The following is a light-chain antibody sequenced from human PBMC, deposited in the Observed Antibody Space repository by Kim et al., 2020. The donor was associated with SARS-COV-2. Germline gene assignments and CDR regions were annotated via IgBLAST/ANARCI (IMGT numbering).Light chain of an antibody. CDR2: GKN. CDR1: SLRSYY. CDR3: NSRDSSGNHLVV. J-gene: IGLJ2*01. Sequence: SSELTQDPAVSVALGQTVRITCKGDSLRSYYASWYQQKPGQAPVLVIYGKNNRPSGIPDRFSGSSSGNTASLTITVAQAEDEADYYCNSRDSSGNHLVVF. V-gene: IGLV3-19*01.